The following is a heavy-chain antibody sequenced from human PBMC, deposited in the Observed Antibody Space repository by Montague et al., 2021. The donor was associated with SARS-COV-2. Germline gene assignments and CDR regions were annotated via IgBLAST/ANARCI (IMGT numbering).Heavy chain of an antibody. CDR1: GGSFSGYY. J-gene: IGHJ6*02. V-gene: IGHV4-34*01. Sequence: SETLSLTCAVYGGSFSGYYWSWIRQPPGKGLEWIGEINHSGSTNYNPSLKSRVTISVDTSKTPFSLKLSSVTAADTAVYYCARGRGTALFRRVYLGMDVWGQGTTVTVSS. D-gene: IGHD1-1*01. CDR3: ARGRGTALFRRVYLGMDV. CDR2: INHSGST.